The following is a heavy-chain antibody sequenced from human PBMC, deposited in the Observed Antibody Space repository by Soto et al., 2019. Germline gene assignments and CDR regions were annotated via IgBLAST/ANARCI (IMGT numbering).Heavy chain of an antibody. CDR2: INHSGST. D-gene: IGHD2-21*01. Sequence: SETLSLTCAVYGGSFSGYYWSWIRQPPGKGLEWIGEINHSGSTNYNPSLKSRVTISVDTSKNQFSLKLSSVTAADMAVYYCASSNLPIYAFDIWGQGTMVTVSS. J-gene: IGHJ3*02. CDR1: GGSFSGYY. V-gene: IGHV4-34*01. CDR3: ASSNLPIYAFDI.